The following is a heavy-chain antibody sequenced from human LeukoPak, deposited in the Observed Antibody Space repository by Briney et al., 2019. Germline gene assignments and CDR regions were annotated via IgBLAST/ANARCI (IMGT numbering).Heavy chain of an antibody. J-gene: IGHJ4*02. CDR3: AKDPTLKGAYCSSTSCYAHYFDY. D-gene: IGHD2-2*01. CDR2: ISYDGSNK. Sequence: GRSLRLSCAASGFTFSSYGMHWVRQAPGKGLEWVAVISYDGSNKYYADSVKGRFTISRDNSKNTLYLQMNSLRAEDTAVYYCAKDPTLKGAYCSSTSCYAHYFDYWGQGTLVTVSS. V-gene: IGHV3-30*18. CDR1: GFTFSSYG.